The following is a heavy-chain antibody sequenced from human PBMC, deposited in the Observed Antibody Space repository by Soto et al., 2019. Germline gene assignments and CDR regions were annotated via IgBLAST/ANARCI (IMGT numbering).Heavy chain of an antibody. J-gene: IGHJ5*02. Sequence: ASVKVSCKASGYSFTSFDINWVRQVTGQGLEWMGWMNPNSGNTGYAQKLQGRVTMTRNTSMSAAYLELSSLKSEDTAVYYCARAPDSGDLGRWFGPWGQGSLVTVCS. D-gene: IGHD4-17*01. CDR1: GYSFTSFD. CDR3: ARAPDSGDLGRWFGP. V-gene: IGHV1-8*01. CDR2: MNPNSGNT.